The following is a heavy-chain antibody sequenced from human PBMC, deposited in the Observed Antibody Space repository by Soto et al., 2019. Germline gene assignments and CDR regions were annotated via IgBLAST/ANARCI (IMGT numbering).Heavy chain of an antibody. D-gene: IGHD1-1*01. CDR2: IYPGDSDT. J-gene: IGHJ4*02. CDR3: ARHDGSVPCFSQVPRTITIFY. CDR1: GYSFTSDW. V-gene: IGHV5-51*01. Sequence: GEALNSSGNRSGYSFTSDWIGWVRQMPGKGLEWMGIIYPGDSDTRYSPSFQGQVTISADKSISTAYLQWSSLKASDTAMYYRARHDGSVPCFSQVPRTITIFYWCQELLVTV.